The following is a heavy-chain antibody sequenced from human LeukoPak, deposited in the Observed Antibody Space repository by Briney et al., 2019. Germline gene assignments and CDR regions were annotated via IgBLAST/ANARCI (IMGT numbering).Heavy chain of an antibody. V-gene: IGHV1-46*04. CDR3: ARDSGSLGENCFDP. J-gene: IGHJ5*02. CDR2: INPSGGRT. D-gene: IGHD3-10*01. CDR1: GYTFTSYY. Sequence: ASVKVSCKASGYTFTSYYMHWVRQAPGQGVEGMGIINPSGGRTNYAQKLQGRVTMTRDKSTSTVYMEMSRVRYEDTGVYYCARDSGSLGENCFDPWGQGTLATVSS.